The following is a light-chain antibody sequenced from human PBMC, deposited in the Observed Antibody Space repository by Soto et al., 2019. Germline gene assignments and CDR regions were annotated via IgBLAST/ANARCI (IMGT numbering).Light chain of an antibody. CDR1: QSVDTF. CDR2: DAS. J-gene: IGKJ4*01. Sequence: EVVLTQSPATLSLSPGERATLSCRASQSVDTFLGWYQQKPGQAPRLLLYDASNRAAGIPARFSGSGSGTDFTLTISSLEPEDFAVYYCQQRANWPPLTFGGGTKVELK. CDR3: QQRANWPPLT. V-gene: IGKV3-11*01.